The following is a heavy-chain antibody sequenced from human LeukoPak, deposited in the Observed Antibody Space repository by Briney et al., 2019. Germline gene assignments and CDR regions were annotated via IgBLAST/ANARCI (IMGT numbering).Heavy chain of an antibody. Sequence: SQTLSLTCTVSGGSISSGDYYWSSIRQPPGKGLEWIGYIYYSGRTYYNSSLKSRVTISVDTSKNQFSLKLSSVTAADTAVYYCVRDLGYSSSFAYWGQGTLVTVSS. CDR2: IYYSGRT. J-gene: IGHJ4*02. V-gene: IGHV4-30-4*08. D-gene: IGHD6-13*01. CDR3: VRDLGYSSSFAY. CDR1: GGSISSGDYY.